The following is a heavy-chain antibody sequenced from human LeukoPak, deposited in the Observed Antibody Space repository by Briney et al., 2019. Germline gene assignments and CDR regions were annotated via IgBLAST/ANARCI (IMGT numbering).Heavy chain of an antibody. Sequence: PSETLSLTCTVSGGSISSYYWSWIRQPPGKGLECIGYFYYSGSTNYNPSFKSRVTISVDTSKNQFSLKLSSVTTADTAVYYCARAGSSDLYFDYWGQGTLVTVSS. V-gene: IGHV4-59*01. J-gene: IGHJ4*02. CDR3: ARAGSSDLYFDY. CDR1: GGSISSYY. CDR2: FYYSGST. D-gene: IGHD6-19*01.